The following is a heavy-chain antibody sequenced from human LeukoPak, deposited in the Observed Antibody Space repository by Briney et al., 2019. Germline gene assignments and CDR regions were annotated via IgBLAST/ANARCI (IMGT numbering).Heavy chain of an antibody. D-gene: IGHD3-22*01. CDR2: IYHGDSDT. CDR1: GYSFTSYW. V-gene: IGHV5-51*01. J-gene: IGHJ4*02. Sequence: GESLKISCKGSGYSFTSYWIGWVRQMPGKGLEWMGIIYHGDSDTRYSPSFQGQVTISADKSISTAYLQWSSLKASDTAMYYCARPLASGDSSGYEVYYWGQGTLVTVSS. CDR3: ARPLASGDSSGYEVYY.